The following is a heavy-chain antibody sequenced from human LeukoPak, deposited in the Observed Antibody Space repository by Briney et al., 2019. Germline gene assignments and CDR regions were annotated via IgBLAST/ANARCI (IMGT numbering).Heavy chain of an antibody. CDR2: ISAYNGNT. CDR3: ARESSTSVTPWGMDV. J-gene: IGHJ6*02. V-gene: IGHV1-18*01. Sequence: RASVKVSCKASGYTFTSYGISWVRQAPGQGLEWMGWISAYNGNTNYAQKLQGRVTMTTDTSTSTAYMELRSLRSDDTAVYYCARESSTSVTPWGMDVWGQGTTVTVSS. CDR1: GYTFTSYG. D-gene: IGHD4-17*01.